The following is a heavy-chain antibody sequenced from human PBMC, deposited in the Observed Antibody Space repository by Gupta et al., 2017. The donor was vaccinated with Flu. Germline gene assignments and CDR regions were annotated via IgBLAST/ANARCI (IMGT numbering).Heavy chain of an antibody. V-gene: IGHV3-33*08. J-gene: IGHJ4*02. CDR3: AGDLDTNSRFSNLDF. CDR2: TWAGINRE. Sequence: QVQLVDSGGGVVQPGSSLRVSCATSGFTFNSYGIHWVRQAPGKGLGWVAVTWAGINREDYTDAGKGRFSICRDISSNTVFLQMSRLRAEDTAMYFGAGDLDTNSRFSNLDFRGQGTPVAVSS. D-gene: IGHD5-18*01. CDR1: GFTFNSYG.